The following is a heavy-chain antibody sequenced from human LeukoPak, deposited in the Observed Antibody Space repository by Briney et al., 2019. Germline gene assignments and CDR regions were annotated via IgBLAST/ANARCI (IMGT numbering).Heavy chain of an antibody. Sequence: SETLSLTCTVSGGSIRSSSYYWGWIRQPPGKGLEWIGSIYYSGSTYYNASLKSRLTISVDTSKNQFSLKLTSVTAADTAVYFCASPSKYNYGSGAHIDYWGQGTLITVSS. CDR1: GGSIRSSSYY. V-gene: IGHV4-39*01. J-gene: IGHJ4*02. D-gene: IGHD3-10*01. CDR3: ASPSKYNYGSGAHIDY. CDR2: IYYSGST.